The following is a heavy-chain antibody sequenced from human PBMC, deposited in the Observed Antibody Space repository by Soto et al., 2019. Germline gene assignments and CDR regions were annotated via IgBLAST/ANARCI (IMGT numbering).Heavy chain of an antibody. CDR3: AREDDGGDTLDV. J-gene: IGHJ6*02. V-gene: IGHV4-30-4*08. D-gene: IGHD1-1*01. Sequence: QVQLQQSGPGLVKPSQTLSLTCTVSGGSISSDYYHCTWIRQSPERGLEWIGYIHHSGSILYNPSLKRRVTISVDTSKNQFSLHLSSVTAADTAVYFCAREDDGGDTLDVWGQGATGTVSS. CDR1: GGSISSDYYH. CDR2: IHHSGSI.